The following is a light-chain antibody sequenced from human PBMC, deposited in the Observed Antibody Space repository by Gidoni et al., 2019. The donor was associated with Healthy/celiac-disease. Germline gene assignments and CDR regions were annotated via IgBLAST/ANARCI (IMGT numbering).Light chain of an antibody. CDR3: QVWDRSGDRVV. CDR1: YIGVKG. J-gene: IGLJ2*01. CDR2: YNC. Sequence: SYVLTQPHSLIVAPGKTASITCGANYIGVKGVHWYQQKPGQASVLVIYYNCDRPAWIPERFSGSNSGDAATLTISKIEAEDEADFYCQVWDRSGDRVVFGGGTKLTVL. V-gene: IGLV3-21*04.